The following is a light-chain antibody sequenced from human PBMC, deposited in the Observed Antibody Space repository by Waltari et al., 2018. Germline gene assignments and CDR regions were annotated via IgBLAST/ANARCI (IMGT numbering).Light chain of an antibody. CDR3: MQGTHWPPS. V-gene: IGKV2-30*02. Sequence: DVVMTQSPLSLPVTLGQPVSISCRSSQSLVHRDGSTYLNWFHQRPGQSPRRLIDRVSNRDSGVPDRFSGSGSGSDFTLIISRVEAEDVGVYFCMQGTHWPPSFGGGTKVEIK. CDR2: RVS. CDR1: QSLVHRDGSTY. J-gene: IGKJ4*01.